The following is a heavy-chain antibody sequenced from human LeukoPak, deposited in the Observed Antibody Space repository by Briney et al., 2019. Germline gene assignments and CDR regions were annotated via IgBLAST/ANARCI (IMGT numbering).Heavy chain of an antibody. J-gene: IGHJ4*02. Sequence: PGGSLRLSCAASGFTFSSYEMNWVRQAPGKGLEWVSYISSSGSTIYYADSVKGRFTISRDNAKNSLYLQMNSLRVEDTAVYYCARPYSYSAPYFDYWGQGTLVTVSS. D-gene: IGHD6-13*01. V-gene: IGHV3-48*03. CDR2: ISSSGSTI. CDR1: GFTFSSYE. CDR3: ARPYSYSAPYFDY.